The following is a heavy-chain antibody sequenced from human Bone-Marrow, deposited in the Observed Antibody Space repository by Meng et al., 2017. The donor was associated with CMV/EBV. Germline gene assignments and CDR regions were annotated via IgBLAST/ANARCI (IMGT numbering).Heavy chain of an antibody. J-gene: IGHJ4*02. CDR2: INPNSGGT. CDR1: GYTFTSYD. Sequence: ASVKVSCKASGYTFTSYDINWVRQAPGQGLEWMGWINPNSGGTNYAQKFQGRVTMTRNTSISTAYMELSSLRSEDTAVYYCARSFTARDLYYFDYWGQGTLVTVSS. V-gene: IGHV1-8*01. D-gene: IGHD5-24*01. CDR3: ARSFTARDLYYFDY.